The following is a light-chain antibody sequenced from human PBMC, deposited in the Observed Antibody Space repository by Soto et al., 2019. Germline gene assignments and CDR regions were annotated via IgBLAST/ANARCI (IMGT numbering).Light chain of an antibody. CDR1: QSISSY. Sequence: DIQMTQSPSSLSASVGDRVTITCRASQSISSYLNWYQQKPRKAPNLLIYAASSLQSGVPSRFSGSGSGTDFTLTISSLQPEDFATYYCQQSYSTPPTFGQGTELEIK. J-gene: IGKJ2*01. CDR2: AAS. V-gene: IGKV1-39*01. CDR3: QQSYSTPPT.